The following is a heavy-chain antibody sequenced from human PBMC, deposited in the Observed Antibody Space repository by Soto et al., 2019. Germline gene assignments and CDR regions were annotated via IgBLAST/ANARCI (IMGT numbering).Heavy chain of an antibody. D-gene: IGHD4-17*01. CDR2: ISYDGSNK. CDR1: GFTFSSYA. CDR3: AREHDYGDYYWFDP. J-gene: IGHJ5*02. Sequence: LRLSCAASGFTFSSYAMHWVRQAPGKGLEWVAVISYDGSNKYYADSVKGRFTISRDNSKNTLYLQMNSLRAEDTAVYYCAREHDYGDYYWFDPWGQGTLVTASP. V-gene: IGHV3-30-3*01.